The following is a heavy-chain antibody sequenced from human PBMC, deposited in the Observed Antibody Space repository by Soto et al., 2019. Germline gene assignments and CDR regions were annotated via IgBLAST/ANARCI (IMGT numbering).Heavy chain of an antibody. Sequence: SQTLSLTCAISGDSVSSNSAAGNWIRQSPSRGFEWLGRTYYRSKWYNEYAVSVKGRISINSDTSKNHFSLQLNSVTPEDTAVYYCARTGGATDSWGQGTLVTVSS. CDR3: ARTGGATDS. CDR2: TYYRSKWYN. D-gene: IGHD3-16*01. J-gene: IGHJ4*02. V-gene: IGHV6-1*01. CDR1: GDSVSSNSAA.